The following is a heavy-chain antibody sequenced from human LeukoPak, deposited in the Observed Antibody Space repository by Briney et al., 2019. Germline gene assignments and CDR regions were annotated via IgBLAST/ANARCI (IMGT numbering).Heavy chain of an antibody. D-gene: IGHD3-3*02. J-gene: IGHJ1*01. CDR1: GFIFSNHW. CDR3: SKGLSLSHFN. V-gene: IGHV3-7*01. CDR2: INERGSET. Sequence: GGSLRLSCAASGFIFSNHWMTWVRQAPGKGLEWVANINERGSETYYADYVKGRFTISRDNTKKSLFLQLNSLSVEDTAMYYWSKGLSLSHFNWGPGNLVTVSP.